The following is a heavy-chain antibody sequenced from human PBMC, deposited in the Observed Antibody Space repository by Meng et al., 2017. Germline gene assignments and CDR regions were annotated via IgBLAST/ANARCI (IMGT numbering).Heavy chain of an antibody. CDR1: GFTCSDYY. D-gene: IGHD3-10*01. CDR3: ARSGFGELVNWFDP. J-gene: IGHJ5*02. V-gene: IGHV3-11*04. CDR2: ISSSGSTI. Sequence: VESGGGLVKHGGSLRLSCAAFGFTCSDYYMSWIRQAPGKGLELVSYISSSGSTIYYADSVKGRFTISRDNAKNSLYLQMNSLRAEDTAVYYCARSGFGELVNWFDPWGQGTLVTVSS.